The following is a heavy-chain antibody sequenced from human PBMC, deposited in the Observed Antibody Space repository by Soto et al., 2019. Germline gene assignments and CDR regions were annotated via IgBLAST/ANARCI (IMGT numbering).Heavy chain of an antibody. CDR3: ARDKDGLQLGGNCYYILDV. V-gene: IGHV1-69*12. CDR2: IMPIFRTP. J-gene: IGHJ6*02. Sequence: QVHLEQSGAEVKRPGSSVKVSCKASGGTFSNSAISWVRQAPGQGLEWMGGIMPIFRTPDYAQKFQGRVTITADESSTTGYMELTGLSSDDTAVYYCARDKDGLQLGGNCYYILDVWGQGTTVTVSS. CDR1: GGTFSNSA. D-gene: IGHD5-12*01.